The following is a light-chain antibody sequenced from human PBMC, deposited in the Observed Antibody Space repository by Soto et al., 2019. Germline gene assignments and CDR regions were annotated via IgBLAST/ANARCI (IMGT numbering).Light chain of an antibody. Sequence: DIQMTQSPSSLSASVGHTVTITCRASQDVRSDLGWYQHKPGKAPKRLIYAASRLQGGVPSRFSGSGSGTEFTLTIGSLQPADSATYYCLQHDSFPYTFGQGTRLEI. CDR2: AAS. CDR3: LQHDSFPYT. J-gene: IGKJ2*01. CDR1: QDVRSD. V-gene: IGKV1-17*01.